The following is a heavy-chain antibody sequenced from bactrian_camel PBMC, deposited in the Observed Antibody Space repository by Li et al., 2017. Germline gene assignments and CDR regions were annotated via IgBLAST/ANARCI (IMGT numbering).Heavy chain of an antibody. CDR2: VDSHDST. CDR1: GYTFSTYC. D-gene: IGHD3*01. V-gene: IGHV3S53*01. CDR3: AADTRRSSMGYCYSGAGYEFNY. Sequence: HVQLVESGGGSVQAGGSLRLSCAASGYTFSTYCMGWFRQAPGKEREGVARVDSHDSTDYAESVKGRFTTSKDDGKSIVYLQMNDLNPEDTGIYYCAADTRRSSMGYCYSGAGYEFNYWGQGTQVTVS. J-gene: IGHJ4*01.